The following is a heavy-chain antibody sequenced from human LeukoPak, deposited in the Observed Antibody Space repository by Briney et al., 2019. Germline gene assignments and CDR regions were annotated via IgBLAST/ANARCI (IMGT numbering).Heavy chain of an antibody. CDR3: GRIAINANNCVDV. Sequence: GGSLRLSCAASGFKFSDHYIDWVRQAPGKGLEWVGRSRNKASSYTTEYAASVEGRFTISRDVSESSLYLQMDSLRTEDTAVYYSGRIAINANNCVDVWGQGTTVTVSS. CDR1: GFKFSDHY. J-gene: IGHJ6*02. V-gene: IGHV3-72*01. CDR2: SRNKASSYTT. D-gene: IGHD1-1*01.